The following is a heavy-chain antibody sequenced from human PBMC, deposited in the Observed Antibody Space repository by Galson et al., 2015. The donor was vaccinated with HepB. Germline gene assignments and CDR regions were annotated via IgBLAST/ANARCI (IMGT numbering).Heavy chain of an antibody. J-gene: IGHJ6*02. V-gene: IGHV3-66*01. CDR2: IYSGGST. CDR1: GFTVSSNY. CDR3: AKAPSVAVAGLDYYYYGMDV. Sequence: SLRLSCAASGFTVSSNYMSWVRQAPGKGLEWVSVIYSGGSTYYADSVKGRFTISRDNSKNTLYLQMNSLRAEDTAVYYCAKAPSVAVAGLDYYYYGMDVWGQGTTVTVSS. D-gene: IGHD6-19*01.